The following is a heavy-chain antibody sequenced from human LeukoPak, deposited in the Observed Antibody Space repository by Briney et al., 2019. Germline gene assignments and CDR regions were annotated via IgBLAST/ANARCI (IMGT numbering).Heavy chain of an antibody. CDR1: GGTFSSYA. CDR2: IIPIFGTA. Sequence: SVKVSCKASGGTFSSYAISWVRQAPGQGLEWMGGIIPIFGTANYAQKFQGRVTITADKSTSTAYMELSSLRSDDTAVYYCARQQPLYYYYMDVWGKGTTVTISS. V-gene: IGHV1-69*06. D-gene: IGHD6-13*01. CDR3: ARQQPLYYYYMDV. J-gene: IGHJ6*03.